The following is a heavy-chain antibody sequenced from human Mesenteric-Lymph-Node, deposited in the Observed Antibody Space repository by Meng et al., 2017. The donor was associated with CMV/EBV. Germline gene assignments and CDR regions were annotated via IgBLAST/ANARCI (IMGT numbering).Heavy chain of an antibody. Sequence: SGVSIRSSSWWSWVRQTPGKGLEWIGEVYHSGTTNYNPSLKSRVTMSVDKSKNQFSLNLSSVTAADTAVYYCARFLQELSQAFYFDYWGQGSLVTVSS. CDR3: ARFLQELSQAFYFDY. J-gene: IGHJ4*02. CDR2: VYHSGTT. V-gene: IGHV4-4*02. D-gene: IGHD6-13*01. CDR1: GVSIRSSSW.